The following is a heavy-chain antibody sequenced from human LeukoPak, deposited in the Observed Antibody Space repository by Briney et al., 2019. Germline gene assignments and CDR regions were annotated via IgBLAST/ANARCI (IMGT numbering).Heavy chain of an antibody. V-gene: IGHV3-23*01. CDR3: AKDGSPTYYYYGMDV. J-gene: IGHJ6*02. CDR1: GFIFSSYA. CDR2: ISGSGGST. D-gene: IGHD2-2*03. Sequence: GGSLRLSCAASGFIFSSYAMSWVRQAPGKGLEWVSAISGSGGSTYYADPVKGRFTISRDNSKNTLYLQMNSLRAEDTAVYYCAKDGSPTYYYYGMDVWGQGTTVTVSS.